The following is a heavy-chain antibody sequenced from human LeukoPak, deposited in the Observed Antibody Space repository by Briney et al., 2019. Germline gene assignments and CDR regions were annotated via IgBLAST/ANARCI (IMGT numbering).Heavy chain of an antibody. D-gene: IGHD3-9*01. J-gene: IGHJ4*02. V-gene: IGHV3-23*01. CDR3: AKSAYYDILTGFLFDY. Sequence: GGSLRLSCAASGFIFSSYAMSWVRQAPGKGLEWVSAISGSGGSTYYADSVKGRFTISRDNSKNTLYLQMNSLRAEDTAVYYCAKSAYYDILTGFLFDYWGQGTLVTVSS. CDR2: ISGSGGST. CDR1: GFIFSSYA.